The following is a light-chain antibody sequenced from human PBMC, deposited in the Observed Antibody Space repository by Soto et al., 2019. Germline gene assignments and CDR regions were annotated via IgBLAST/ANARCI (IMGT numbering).Light chain of an antibody. V-gene: IGLV2-23*02. Sequence: QSALTQPASVSGSPGQSITISCTGTSSDVGSYNLVSWYQQHPGKAPKLMIYEVSKRPSGVSNRFSGSKSGNTASLTISGLQAEDEADYYCCSYAGSSTYVFGTRTKVTV. CDR2: EVS. CDR1: SSDVGSYNL. J-gene: IGLJ1*01. CDR3: CSYAGSSTYV.